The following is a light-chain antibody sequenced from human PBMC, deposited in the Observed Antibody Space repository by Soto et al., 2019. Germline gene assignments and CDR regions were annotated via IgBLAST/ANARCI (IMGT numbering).Light chain of an antibody. CDR2: DVS. V-gene: IGLV2-14*03. CDR1: SSDVGGYNY. CDR3: SSYTSRSTHI. J-gene: IGLJ1*01. Sequence: QSVLTQPASVSGSPGQSITISCTGTSSDVGGYNYVSWSQQHPGKAPKLIIYDVSNRPSGVSNRFSGSKSGNTASLTISGLQAEDEADYYCSSYTSRSTHIFGTGTKLTVL.